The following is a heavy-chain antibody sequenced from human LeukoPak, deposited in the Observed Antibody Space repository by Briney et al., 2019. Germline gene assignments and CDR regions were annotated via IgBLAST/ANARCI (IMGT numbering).Heavy chain of an antibody. CDR1: GFTFGDYA. V-gene: IGHV3-49*04. CDR2: IRSKAYGGTT. J-gene: IGHJ1*01. D-gene: IGHD2-2*01. Sequence: GGSLRLSCTASGFTFGDYAMSWVRQAPGKGLEWVGFIRSKAYGGTTEYAASVKGRFTISRDDSKGIAYLQMNSLKTEDTAVYYCTRDLQEDALGYCSSTSCSEHWGQGTLVTVSS. CDR3: TRDLQEDALGYCSSTSCSEH.